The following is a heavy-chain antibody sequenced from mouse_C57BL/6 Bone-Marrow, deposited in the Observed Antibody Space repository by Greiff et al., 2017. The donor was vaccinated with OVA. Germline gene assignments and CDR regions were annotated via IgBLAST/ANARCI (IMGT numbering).Heavy chain of an antibody. CDR2: INPSTGGT. J-gene: IGHJ3*01. D-gene: IGHD4-1*01. CDR3: ARGGTSPFAY. CDR1: GYSFTGYY. Sequence: EVQLQQSGPELVKPGASVKISCKASGYSFTGYYMNWVKQSPEKSLEWIGEINPSTGGTTYNQKFKAKATLTVEKSSSSAYMQLTSLTSEDSAVYYCARGGTSPFAYWGQGTLVTVSA. V-gene: IGHV1-42*01.